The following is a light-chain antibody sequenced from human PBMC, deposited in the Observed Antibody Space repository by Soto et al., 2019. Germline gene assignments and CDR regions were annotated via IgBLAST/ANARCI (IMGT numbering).Light chain of an antibody. CDR3: QHYTESTPIT. J-gene: IGKJ5*01. CDR1: QNVSSSY. Sequence: LTQSPCTXSSLGKKRAPPPCSASQNVSSSYLVWCQQKPGKAPXLXXXGVSNRATGIPAGFSGSGSGTEFTLTISRWQSEHFAGHHRQHYTESTPITVGQGTILEN. V-gene: IGKV3-20*01. CDR2: GVS.